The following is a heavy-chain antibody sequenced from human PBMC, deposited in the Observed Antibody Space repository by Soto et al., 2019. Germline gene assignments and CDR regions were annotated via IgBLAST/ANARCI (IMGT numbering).Heavy chain of an antibody. CDR1: GGSISSYY. V-gene: IGHV4-59*08. Sequence: QVQLQESGPGLVKPSETLSLTCTVSGGSISSYYWSWIRQPPGKGLEWIGYIYYSGSTNYIPSLKSRVTISVDTSKNQLSLKLSSVTAADTAVYYCARRYGYSFDYWGQGTLVTVSS. J-gene: IGHJ4*02. D-gene: IGHD5-18*01. CDR3: ARRYGYSFDY. CDR2: IYYSGST.